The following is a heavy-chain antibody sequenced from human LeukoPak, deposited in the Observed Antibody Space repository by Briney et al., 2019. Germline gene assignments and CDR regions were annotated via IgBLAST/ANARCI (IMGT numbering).Heavy chain of an antibody. J-gene: IGHJ4*02. V-gene: IGHV4-30-4*01. CDR1: GGSISSGDYY. D-gene: IGHD3-9*01. CDR3: ASLAGYYKGGFYFDY. Sequence: SQNLSLTCTVSGGSISSGDYYWSWIRQPPGKGLEWIGYIYYSGSTYYNPSLKSRVTISIDTSKNQFSLKLSSVTAADTAVYYCASLAGYYKGGFYFDYWGQGTLVTVSS. CDR2: IYYSGST.